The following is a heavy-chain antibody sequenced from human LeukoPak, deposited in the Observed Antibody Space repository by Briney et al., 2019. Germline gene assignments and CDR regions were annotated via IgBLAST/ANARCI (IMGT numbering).Heavy chain of an antibody. Sequence: GGSLRLSCAASGFTFSSYWMHWVRQAPGKGPVWISHISSGDGTNIGYADSVKGRFTISRDNSKNTLYLQMNSLRAEDTAVYYCAKDLLSMIVVVSALGYWGQGTLVTVSS. V-gene: IGHV3-74*01. CDR2: ISSGDGTNI. CDR3: AKDLLSMIVVVSALGY. D-gene: IGHD3-22*01. CDR1: GFTFSSYW. J-gene: IGHJ4*02.